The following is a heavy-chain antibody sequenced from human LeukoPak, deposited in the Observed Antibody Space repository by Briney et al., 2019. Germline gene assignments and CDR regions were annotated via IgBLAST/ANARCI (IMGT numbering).Heavy chain of an antibody. J-gene: IGHJ6*03. D-gene: IGHD4-17*01. CDR1: GGSISSGSYY. CDR3: ATERPSTDYYSYYYMDV. Sequence: SQTLSLTCTVSGGSISSGSYYWSWIPQPAGKGLEWIGRIYTSGSTNYNPSLKSRVTISVDTSKNQFSLKLSSVTAADTAVYYCATERPSTDYYSYYYMDVWGKGTTVTVSS. CDR2: IYTSGST. V-gene: IGHV4-61*02.